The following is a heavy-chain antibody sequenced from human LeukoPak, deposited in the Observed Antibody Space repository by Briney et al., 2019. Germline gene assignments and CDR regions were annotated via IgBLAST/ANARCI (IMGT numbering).Heavy chain of an antibody. CDR3: ARGTYYDFWSGYTNWFDP. Sequence: PSETLSLTCTVSGGSISSGDYYWRWIRQPPGKGLEWIGHIYYSGSTYYNPSLKSRVTISVDTSKNQFSLKLSSVTAADTAVYYCARGTYYDFWSGYTNWFDPWGQGTLVTVSS. J-gene: IGHJ5*02. CDR2: IYYSGST. V-gene: IGHV4-30-4*08. D-gene: IGHD3-3*01. CDR1: GGSISSGDYY.